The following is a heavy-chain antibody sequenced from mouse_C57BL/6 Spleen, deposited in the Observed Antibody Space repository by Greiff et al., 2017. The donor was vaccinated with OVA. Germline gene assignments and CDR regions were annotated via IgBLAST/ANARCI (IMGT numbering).Heavy chain of an antibody. Sequence: QVQLQQSGAELMKPGASVKLSCKATGYTFTGYWIEWVKQRPGHGLEWIGEILPGSGSTNYNEKFKGKATFTADTSSNTAYMPLSSLTTDDSAIYYCARSGDYGSSPYWYFDVWGTGTTVTVSS. CDR1: GYTFTGYW. CDR3: ARSGDYGSSPYWYFDV. CDR2: ILPGSGST. J-gene: IGHJ1*03. D-gene: IGHD1-1*01. V-gene: IGHV1-9*01.